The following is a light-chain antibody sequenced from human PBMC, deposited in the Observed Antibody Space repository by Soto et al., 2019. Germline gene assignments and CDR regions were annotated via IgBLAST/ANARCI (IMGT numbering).Light chain of an antibody. Sequence: QSVLTQSPSASASLGASVKLTCTLSSGHSSYAIAWHEQQPEKGPRYLMKLNSDGSHSKGDGIPDRFSGSSSGAERYLTISSLQSEDEADYYCQTWDTGIRVVFAGGIKLTVL. CDR1: SGHSSYA. CDR2: LNSDGSH. J-gene: IGLJ2*01. V-gene: IGLV4-69*01. CDR3: QTWDTGIRVV.